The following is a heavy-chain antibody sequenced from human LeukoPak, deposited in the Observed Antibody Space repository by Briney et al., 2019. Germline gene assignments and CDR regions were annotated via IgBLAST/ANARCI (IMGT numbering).Heavy chain of an antibody. CDR3: TTNYDILTGYRFDY. V-gene: IGHV3-15*01. Sequence: GGSLRLSCAASGFTFSNAWMSWVRQAPGKGLEWVGRIKSKTDGGTTDYAAPVKGRFTISRDDSKNTLYLQMNSLKTEDTAVYYCTTNYDILTGYRFDYWGQGTLVTASS. CDR2: IKSKTDGGTT. J-gene: IGHJ4*02. CDR1: GFTFSNAW. D-gene: IGHD3-9*01.